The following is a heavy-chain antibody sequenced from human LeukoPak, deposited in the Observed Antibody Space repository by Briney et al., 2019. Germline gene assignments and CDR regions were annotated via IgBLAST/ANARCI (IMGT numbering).Heavy chain of an antibody. CDR1: GFTLSSYA. J-gene: IGHJ6*02. CDR3: ARCVSGSYYYCYGMDV. V-gene: IGHV3-23*01. Sequence: GGSLRLSCVGSGFTLSSYAMTWVRQAPGKGLEWVSTISGSGDNTYYADSVKGRFTISRDNSKNSLYLQMTSLGAEDTAVYYCARCVSGSYYYCYGMDVRGQGTTVTVSS. CDR2: ISGSGDNT. D-gene: IGHD1-26*01.